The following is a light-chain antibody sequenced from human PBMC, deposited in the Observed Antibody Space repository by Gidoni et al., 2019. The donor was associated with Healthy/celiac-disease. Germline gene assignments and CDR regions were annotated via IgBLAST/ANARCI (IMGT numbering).Light chain of an antibody. CDR2: GAS. CDR1: QSCSSSY. Sequence: EMVLTQSPGTLALSPGERATLSCRASQSCSSSYLAWYQQKPGQAPGLLSYGASSRATGIPDRFSCSGSGTDFTLTISRLEPEDFAVYYCQQYGSSPLTFGGGTKVEIK. J-gene: IGKJ4*01. CDR3: QQYGSSPLT. V-gene: IGKV3-20*01.